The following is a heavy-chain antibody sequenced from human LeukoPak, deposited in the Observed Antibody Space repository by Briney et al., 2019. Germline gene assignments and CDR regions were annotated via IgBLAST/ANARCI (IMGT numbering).Heavy chain of an antibody. CDR3: ARHVEGITMVRGSPGAFDY. D-gene: IGHD3-10*01. Sequence: PSETLSLTCTVSGGSISSSSYYWGWIRQPPGKGLEWIGSIYYSGSTYYNPSLKSRVTISVDTSKNQFSLKLSSVTAADTAVYYCARHVEGITMVRGSPGAFDYWGQGTLVTVSS. CDR2: IYYSGST. V-gene: IGHV4-39*01. J-gene: IGHJ4*02. CDR1: GGSISSSSYY.